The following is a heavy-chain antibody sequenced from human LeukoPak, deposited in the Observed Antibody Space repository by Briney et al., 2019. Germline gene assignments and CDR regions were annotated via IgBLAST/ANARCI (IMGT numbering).Heavy chain of an antibody. D-gene: IGHD2-21*01. CDR3: ARDLYGEFVGY. J-gene: IGHJ4*02. Sequence: GGSLRLSCAASGFTFSSYEMNWVCQAPGKGLEWVSYISSSGSTIYYADSVKGRFTISRDNAKNSLYLQMNSLRAEDTAVYYCARDLYGEFVGYWGQGTLVTVSS. CDR2: ISSSGSTI. CDR1: GFTFSSYE. V-gene: IGHV3-48*03.